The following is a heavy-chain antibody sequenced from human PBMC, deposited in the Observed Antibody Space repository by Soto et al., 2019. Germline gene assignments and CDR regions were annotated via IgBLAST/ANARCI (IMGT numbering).Heavy chain of an antibody. D-gene: IGHD2-21*02. CDR2: IYWDDDK. CDR3: ALEYCGGDCFPGGY. V-gene: IGHV2-5*02. Sequence: QITLKESGPTLVKPTQTLTLTCTLSGLSLSTSGVGVGWIRQPPGKALEWLALIYWDDDKRYSPSLKSRLTITKDTSKNQVVLTITNAPPLDAATYYFALEYCGGDCFPGGYWGQGTPVTVSS. J-gene: IGHJ4*02. CDR1: GLSLSTSGVG.